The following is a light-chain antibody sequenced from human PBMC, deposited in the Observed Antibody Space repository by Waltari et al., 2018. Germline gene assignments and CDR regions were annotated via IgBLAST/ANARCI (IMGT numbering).Light chain of an antibody. Sequence: DIRMTQSPSTLSASAGDRVIIFCRASQSISKWLAWYQQKPGKAPKLLIYEASTLQSGVPSRFIGTGSGTDFTLTISSLQPDDFATYYCQQYNSYSLLTFGGGTKVEIK. V-gene: IGKV1-5*03. CDR2: EAS. J-gene: IGKJ4*01. CDR3: QQYNSYSLLT. CDR1: QSISKW.